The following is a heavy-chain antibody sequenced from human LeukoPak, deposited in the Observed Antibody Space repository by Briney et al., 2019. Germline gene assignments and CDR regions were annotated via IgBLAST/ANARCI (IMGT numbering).Heavy chain of an antibody. CDR3: ARGTEDDY. CDR1: GGSISSSYYY. J-gene: IGHJ4*02. D-gene: IGHD1-1*01. V-gene: IGHV4-39*01. Sequence: PSETLSLTCTVSGGSISSSYYYWGWIRQPPGKGLEWIGSIYYSGSTYYNPSLKSRVTISVDTSKNQFSLKLRSVTAADTAVYYCARGTEDDYWGQGTLVTVSS. CDR2: IYYSGST.